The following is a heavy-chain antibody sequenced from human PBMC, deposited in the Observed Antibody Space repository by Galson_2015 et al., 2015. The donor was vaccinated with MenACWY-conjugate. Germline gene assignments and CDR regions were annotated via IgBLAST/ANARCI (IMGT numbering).Heavy chain of an antibody. J-gene: IGHJ4*02. D-gene: IGHD3-3*01. V-gene: IGHV4-39*07. CDR2: VSYSGKA. CDR3: ARDRSNDDYWSGFPGYYFDH. CDR1: GGSITTSRYH. Sequence: ETLSRTCAVSGGSITTSRYHWAWIRQTPGKGLEWIGTVSYSGKAYYNPSLKRRVSISIDTSKSQFSLRIISMTAADTAVYYCARDRSNDDYWSGFPGYYFDHWGQGNLATVSS.